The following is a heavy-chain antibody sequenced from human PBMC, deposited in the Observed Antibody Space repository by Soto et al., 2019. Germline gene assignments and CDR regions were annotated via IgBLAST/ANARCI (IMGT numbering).Heavy chain of an antibody. J-gene: IGHJ3*01. Sequence: GGSLRFSCAASGFTFSRYIMHWVRQAPGQGLEWIATISSTSTNIYYADSVKGRITISRDNPKNSLSLQMDSLRREDTAVYYCARGIASSSLVTFDVWGQGTKVTVSS. V-gene: IGHV3-21*01. CDR1: GFTFSRYI. CDR2: ISSTSTNI. CDR3: ARGIASSSLVTFDV. D-gene: IGHD2-21*01.